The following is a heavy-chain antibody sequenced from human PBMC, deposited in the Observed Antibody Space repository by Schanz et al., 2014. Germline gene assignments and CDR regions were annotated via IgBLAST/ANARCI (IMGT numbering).Heavy chain of an antibody. Sequence: VQLVESGGGLVQSGGSLRLSCAASGFNFGDYYMTWVRQAPGKGLEWISSMYINSGSTQYADSVKGRFTITRDIATNSLSLQMNSLRAEDTAVYYCVRDAGRDGYNLAFDVWGQGTLVTVSS. CDR1: GFNFGDYY. CDR2: MYINSGST. D-gene: IGHD1-1*01. CDR3: VRDAGRDGYNLAFDV. J-gene: IGHJ3*01. V-gene: IGHV3-11*05.